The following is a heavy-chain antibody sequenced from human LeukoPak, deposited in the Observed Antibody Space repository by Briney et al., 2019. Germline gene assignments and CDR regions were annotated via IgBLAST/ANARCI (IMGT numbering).Heavy chain of an antibody. D-gene: IGHD6-13*01. J-gene: IGHJ4*02. Sequence: GGSLRLSCAASGFTFSFSGMYWVRQAPGKGLEWLAFISDDGSGKYYADSVKGRFTISRDNSKNTLFLQMNSLRTEDTAMYYCAKDRSTTWSFDYWGQGTLVTVSS. CDR3: AKDRSTTWSFDY. CDR2: ISDDGSGK. V-gene: IGHV3-30*18. CDR1: GFTFSFSG.